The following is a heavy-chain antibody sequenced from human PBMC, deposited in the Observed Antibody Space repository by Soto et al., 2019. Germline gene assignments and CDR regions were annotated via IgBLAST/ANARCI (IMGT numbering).Heavy chain of an antibody. D-gene: IGHD6-13*01. Sequence: QLQLQESGPGLVKPSETLSLTCTVSGGSISSSSYYWGWIRQPPGKGLEWIGTIHNSGSTYYNPSLKSRLTISVDTSRNQFSLNLISVTAADTALYYCARLHQLVGYGGSWRLWDFWGQGTLITVSS. V-gene: IGHV4-39*01. CDR3: ARLHQLVGYGGSWRLWDF. CDR2: IHNSGST. J-gene: IGHJ4*02. CDR1: GGSISSSSYY.